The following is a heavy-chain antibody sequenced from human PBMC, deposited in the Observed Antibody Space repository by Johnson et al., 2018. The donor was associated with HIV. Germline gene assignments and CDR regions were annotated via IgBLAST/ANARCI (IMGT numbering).Heavy chain of an antibody. V-gene: IGHV3-30*03. CDR1: GFTFTSYG. J-gene: IGHJ3*02. Sequence: QVQLVESGGGVVQPGRSLRLSCAASGFTFTSYGMHWVRQAPGKGLEWVALISYDASNKYYADSVKGRFTISRDNSKNTLYLQMNSLRAEDTAVYYCARACRDGYTCDVFDIWGQGTMVTVSS. CDR3: ARACRDGYTCDVFDI. CDR2: ISYDASNK. D-gene: IGHD5-24*01.